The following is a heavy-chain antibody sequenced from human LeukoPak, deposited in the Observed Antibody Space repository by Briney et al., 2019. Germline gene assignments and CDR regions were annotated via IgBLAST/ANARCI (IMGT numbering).Heavy chain of an antibody. V-gene: IGHV4-4*07. D-gene: IGHD1-26*01. Sequence: SETLSLTCTVSGGSISSYYWSWIRQPAGRGLEWIGRIYSSGSTNYHPSLKSRVTMSLDTSKNQFSLKLSSVTAADTAVYYCARDYGGRYYFDYWGQGTLVTVSS. CDR3: ARDYGGRYYFDY. J-gene: IGHJ4*02. CDR2: IYSSGST. CDR1: GGSISSYY.